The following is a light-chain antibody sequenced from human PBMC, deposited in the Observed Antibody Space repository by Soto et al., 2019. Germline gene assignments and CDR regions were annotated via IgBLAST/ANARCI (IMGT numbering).Light chain of an antibody. CDR1: QSISSY. CDR2: AAS. Sequence: DIQMTQSPSSLSASVGDRVTITCRASQSISSYLNWYQQKPGKAPKLLIYAASSLQSGVPSRFSGSGSWTDFTLTISSLQPEDVATYYCQQSYSTSVTFGQGTKLEIK. CDR3: QQSYSTSVT. V-gene: IGKV1-39*01. J-gene: IGKJ2*01.